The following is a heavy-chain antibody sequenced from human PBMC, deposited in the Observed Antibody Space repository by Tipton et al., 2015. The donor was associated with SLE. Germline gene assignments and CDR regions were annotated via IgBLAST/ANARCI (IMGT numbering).Heavy chain of an antibody. CDR2: MYHSGST. J-gene: IGHJ4*02. V-gene: IGHV4-38-2*02. D-gene: IGHD3-10*01. Sequence: TLSLTCTVSGGSISGYHWGWVRQPPGKGLEWIGSMYHSGSTYYNPSLKSRVTISVDTSKNQFSLRLSSVTAADTAVYYCARVSTRITMVFVNCFFDYWGQGTLVTVSS. CDR3: ARVSTRITMVFVNCFFDY. CDR1: GGSISGYH.